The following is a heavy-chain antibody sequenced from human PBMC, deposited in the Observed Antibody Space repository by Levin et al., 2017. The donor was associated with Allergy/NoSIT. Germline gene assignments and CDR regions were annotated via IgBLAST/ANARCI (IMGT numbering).Heavy chain of an antibody. D-gene: IGHD2-15*01. V-gene: IGHV3-30*04. CDR1: GFTFSIHG. Sequence: PGGSLRLSCAASGFTFSIHGLHWVRQAPGKGLEWVAVISYDGTHKFYADSVKGRFTISRDNSKNTLYLQMNSLRAEDTAVYYCARGDSVALTAYAMDVWGQGTRVTVSS. CDR2: ISYDGTHK. CDR3: ARGDSVALTAYAMDV. J-gene: IGHJ6*02.